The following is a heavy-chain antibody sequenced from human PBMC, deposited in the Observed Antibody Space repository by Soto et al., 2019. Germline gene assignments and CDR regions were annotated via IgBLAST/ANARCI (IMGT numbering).Heavy chain of an antibody. J-gene: IGHJ3*02. D-gene: IGHD6-19*01. CDR2: IYYSGST. V-gene: IGHV4-39*01. Sequence: SETLSLTCTVSGGSISSSSYYWGWIRQPPGKGLEWIGSIYYSGSTYYNPSLKSRVTISVDTSKNQFSLKLCSVTAADTAVYYCARQSAITVAGPRPSAFDIWGQGTMVTVSS. CDR3: ARQSAITVAGPRPSAFDI. CDR1: GGSISSSSYY.